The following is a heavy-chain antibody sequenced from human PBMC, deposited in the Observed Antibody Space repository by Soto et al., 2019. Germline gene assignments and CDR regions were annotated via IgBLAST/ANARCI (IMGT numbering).Heavy chain of an antibody. J-gene: IGHJ4*02. D-gene: IGHD6-6*01. CDR1: GYTFTTYY. Sequence: GASVKVSCKASGYTFTTYYMYWERQAPGQWLEWMGIINPSGGSTSFAQKFQGRVTMTRDTSTSTVYMELISLTSEDTAVYYCARDVGMASRPYLDYWGQGTLVTVSS. CDR2: INPSGGST. V-gene: IGHV1-46*01. CDR3: ARDVGMASRPYLDY.